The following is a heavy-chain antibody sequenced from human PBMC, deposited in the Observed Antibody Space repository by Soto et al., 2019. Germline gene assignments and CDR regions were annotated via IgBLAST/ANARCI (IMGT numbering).Heavy chain of an antibody. CDR2: IYYSGST. V-gene: IGHV4-39*01. J-gene: IGHJ6*02. CDR3: ARMLHDSSGSPNSSYYSGIYV. CDR1: GGSISSSSYY. D-gene: IGHD3-22*01. Sequence: SETLSLTWTVSGGSISSSSYYWGWVRQPPGKGLEWIGSIYYSGSTYYNPSLKSRVTISVDTSKNQFSLKLSSVTAADTAAYYCARMLHDSSGSPNSSYYSGIYVRGLHATLPISS.